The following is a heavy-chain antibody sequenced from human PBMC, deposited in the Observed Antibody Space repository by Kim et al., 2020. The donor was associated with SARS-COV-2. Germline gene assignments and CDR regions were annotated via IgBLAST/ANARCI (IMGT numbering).Heavy chain of an antibody. CDR3: ASGEVLDYYGSGGVHYYGMDV. CDR1: GGSISSYY. D-gene: IGHD3-10*01. J-gene: IGHJ6*02. Sequence: SETLSLTCTVSGGSISSYYWSWIRQPPGKGLEWIGYIYYSGSTNYNPSLKSRVTISVDTSKNQFSLKLSSVTAADTAVYYCASGEVLDYYGSGGVHYYGMDVWGQGATVTVSS. CDR2: IYYSGST. V-gene: IGHV4-59*13.